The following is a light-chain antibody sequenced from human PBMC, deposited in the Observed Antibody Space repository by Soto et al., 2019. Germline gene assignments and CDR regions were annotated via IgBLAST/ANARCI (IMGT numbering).Light chain of an antibody. CDR1: QSISSW. J-gene: IGKJ1*01. V-gene: IGKV1-5*03. CDR3: QQYNSYPWT. CDR2: KAS. Sequence: DIQMTQSPSTLSASLGDRVTITCRASQSISSWLAWYQQKPGKAPKLLIYKASSLESGVPSRFSGSGSGTEFTLTISSLQPDDFATYYCQQYNSYPWTFGQGTKEEIK.